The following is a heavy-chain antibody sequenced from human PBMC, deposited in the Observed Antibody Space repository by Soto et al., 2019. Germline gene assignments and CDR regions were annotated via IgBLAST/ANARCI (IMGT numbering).Heavy chain of an antibody. D-gene: IGHD3-10*01. CDR3: ARIRGWGWLGPNDY. CDR1: GFSLSNARMS. V-gene: IGHV2-26*01. CDR2: IFSNDAK. J-gene: IGHJ4*02. Sequence: QVTLKESGPVLVKPTETLTLTCTVSGFSLSNARMSVSWIRQPPGKALEWLAHIFSNDAKSYSASLKNRRTISKDTSKSQVVLTMTKMDPVDTATYYCARIRGWGWLGPNDYWGQGTLVTVSS.